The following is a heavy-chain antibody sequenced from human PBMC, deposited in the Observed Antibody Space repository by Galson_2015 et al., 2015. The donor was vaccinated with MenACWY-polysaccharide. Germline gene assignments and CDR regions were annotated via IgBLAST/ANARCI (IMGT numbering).Heavy chain of an antibody. CDR3: ARRLRGSYGWDV. J-gene: IGHJ6*02. D-gene: IGHD3-10*01. V-gene: IGHV4-31*02. Sequence: YIYHSGSTYYNPSLKSRVAMSVDAFNNTFSMSLTSVTAADAAVYYCARRLRGSYGWDVWGQGTRVTVSS. CDR2: IYHSGST.